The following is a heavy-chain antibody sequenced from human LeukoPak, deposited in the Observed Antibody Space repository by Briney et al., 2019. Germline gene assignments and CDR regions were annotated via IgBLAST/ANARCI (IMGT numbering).Heavy chain of an antibody. CDR3: AREAPGIAAAGKGGNWFDP. D-gene: IGHD6-13*01. J-gene: IGHJ5*02. CDR2: ISSSSSTI. CDR1: GFTFSSYS. V-gene: IGHV3-48*04. Sequence: GGSLRLSCAASGFTFSSYSMNWVRQAPGKGLERVSYISSSSSTIYYADSVKGRFTISRDNAKNSLYLQMNSLRAEDTAVYYCAREAPGIAAAGKGGNWFDPWGQGTLVTVSS.